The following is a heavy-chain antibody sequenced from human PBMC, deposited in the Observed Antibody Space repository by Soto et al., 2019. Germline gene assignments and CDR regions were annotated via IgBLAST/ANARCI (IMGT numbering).Heavy chain of an antibody. CDR1: GGSISSGDYY. CDR2: IYYSGST. J-gene: IGHJ5*02. D-gene: IGHD5-12*01. Sequence: QVQLQESGPGLVKPSQTLSLTCTVSGGSISSGDYYWSWIRQPPGKGLEWIGYIYYSGSTYYNPSLKSRVTISVETSKNQFSLTLSSVTAAATAVYYCARQHGYSGLSRLDPWGQGTLVTVSS. V-gene: IGHV4-30-4*01. CDR3: ARQHGYSGLSRLDP.